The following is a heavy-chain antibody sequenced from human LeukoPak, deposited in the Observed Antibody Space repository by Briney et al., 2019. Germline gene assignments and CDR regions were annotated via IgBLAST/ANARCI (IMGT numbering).Heavy chain of an antibody. V-gene: IGHV3-48*04. CDR3: ARALGGSYYVDVGYFDY. Sequence: QPGGSLRLSCAASGFTFSSYSMNWVRQAPGKGLEWVSYISSSSSTIYYADSVKGRFTISRDNAKNSLYLQMNSLRAEDTAVYYCARALGGSYYVDVGYFDYWGQGTLVTVSS. CDR1: GFTFSSYS. CDR2: ISSSSSTI. D-gene: IGHD1-26*01. J-gene: IGHJ4*02.